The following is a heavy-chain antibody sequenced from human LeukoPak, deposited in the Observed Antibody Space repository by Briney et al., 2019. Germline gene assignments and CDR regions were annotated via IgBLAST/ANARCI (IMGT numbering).Heavy chain of an antibody. CDR1: GFTFSSYA. D-gene: IGHD2-2*01. CDR2: ISGSGGST. CDR3: ASQDIVVVPAAMGQTGYFDY. V-gene: IGHV3-23*01. J-gene: IGHJ4*02. Sequence: GGSLRLSCAASGFTFSSYAMSWVRQAPGKGLEWVSSISGSGGSTYYADSVKGRFTISRDNSKNTLYLQMNSLRAEDTAVYYCASQDIVVVPAAMGQTGYFDYWGQGTLVTVSS.